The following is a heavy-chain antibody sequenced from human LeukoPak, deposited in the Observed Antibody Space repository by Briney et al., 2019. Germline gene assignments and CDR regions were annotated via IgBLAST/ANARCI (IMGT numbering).Heavy chain of an antibody. CDR1: GGAFSGYY. CDR3: ARHKRLRGMDV. D-gene: IGHD5-12*01. CDR2: INHSGST. V-gene: IGHV4-34*01. Sequence: PSETLSLTCAVYGGAFSGYYWSWIRQPPGKGLEWIGEINHSGSTNYNPSLKSRVTISVDTSKNQFSLKLSSVTAGDTAVYYCARHKRLRGMDVWGQGTTVTVSS. J-gene: IGHJ6*02.